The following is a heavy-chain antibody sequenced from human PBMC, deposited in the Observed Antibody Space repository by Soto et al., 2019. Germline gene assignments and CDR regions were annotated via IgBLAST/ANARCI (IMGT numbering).Heavy chain of an antibody. V-gene: IGHV3-23*01. CDR1: GFTFSSYA. Sequence: GGSLRPSCAASGFTFSSYAMSWVRQAPGKGLEWVSAISASVGSTYYADSVKGRFTISRDNSKNTLYLQMNSLRAEDTAVYYCAKGSYYFDYWGLGTLVTVSS. J-gene: IGHJ4*02. CDR3: AKGSYYFDY. D-gene: IGHD3-10*01. CDR2: ISASVGST.